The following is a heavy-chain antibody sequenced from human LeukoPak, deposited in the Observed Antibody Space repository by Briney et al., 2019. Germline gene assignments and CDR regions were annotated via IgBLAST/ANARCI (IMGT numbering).Heavy chain of an antibody. D-gene: IGHD2-2*01. CDR1: GYTFTGYY. CDR2: INPNSGGT. CDR3: ARDLVVPAANYYYGMDV. J-gene: IGHJ6*02. Sequence: ASVKVSCKASGYTFTGYYVHWVRQAPGQGLEWMGWINPNSGGTNYAQKFQGRVTMTRDTSISTAYMELSRLRSDDTAVYYCARDLVVPAANYYYGMDVWGQGTTVTVSS. V-gene: IGHV1-2*02.